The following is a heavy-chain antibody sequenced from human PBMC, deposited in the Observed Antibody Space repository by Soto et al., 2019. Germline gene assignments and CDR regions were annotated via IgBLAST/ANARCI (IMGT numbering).Heavy chain of an antibody. D-gene: IGHD6-19*01. CDR2: ISYDGSNK. Sequence: GGSLRLSCAASGFTFSGYGMHWVRQAPGKGLEWVAVISYDGSNKYYADSVKGRLTISRDNSQNTLYLQMNSLRAEDTAVYYCARAPYSSGPYYFDYWGQGTLVTVSS. CDR1: GFTFSGYG. J-gene: IGHJ4*02. V-gene: IGHV3-30*03. CDR3: ARAPYSSGPYYFDY.